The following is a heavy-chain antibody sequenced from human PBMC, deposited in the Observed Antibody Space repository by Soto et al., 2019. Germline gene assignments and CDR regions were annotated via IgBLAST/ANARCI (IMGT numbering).Heavy chain of an antibody. V-gene: IGHV4-59*01. CDR1: GGSISSYY. D-gene: IGHD5-18*01. Sequence: SETLSLTCTVSGGSISSYYWSWIRQPPGKGLEWIGYIYYSGSTNYNPSLKSRVTISVDTSKNQFSLKLSSVTAADTAVYYCARDSVDTAMPSFDYWGQGTLVTVSS. J-gene: IGHJ4*02. CDR2: IYYSGST. CDR3: ARDSVDTAMPSFDY.